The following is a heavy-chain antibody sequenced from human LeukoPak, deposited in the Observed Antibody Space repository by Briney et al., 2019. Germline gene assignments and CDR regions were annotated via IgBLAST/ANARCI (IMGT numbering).Heavy chain of an antibody. D-gene: IGHD3-22*01. CDR2: IYYSGST. V-gene: IGHV4-59*01. CDR3: AKGGGGYGGGYFGVWFDP. CDR1: GGSISSYY. J-gene: IGHJ5*02. Sequence: SETLSLTCTVSGGSISSYYWSWIRQPPGKGLEWIGYIYYSGSTNYNPSLKSRVIISIDTSKKQFSLRLSSVTAADTAVYYCAKGGGGYGGGYFGVWFDPWGQGTQVTVYS.